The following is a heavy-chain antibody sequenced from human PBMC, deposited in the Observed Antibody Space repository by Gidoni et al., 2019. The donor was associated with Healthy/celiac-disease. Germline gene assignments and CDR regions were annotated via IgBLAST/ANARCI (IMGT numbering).Heavy chain of an antibody. CDR2: INPNSGGT. V-gene: IGHV1-2*04. CDR1: GYTFTGYY. J-gene: IGHJ6*02. Sequence: QVQLVQSGAEVKKPGASVKVSCKASGYTFTGYYMHWVRQAPGQGLEWMGWINPNSGGTNYAQKFQGWVTMTRDTSISTAYMELSRLRSDDTAVYYCARGGGWGYCSGGSCYSDYYYYGMDVWGQGTTVTVSS. D-gene: IGHD2-15*01. CDR3: ARGGGWGYCSGGSCYSDYYYYGMDV.